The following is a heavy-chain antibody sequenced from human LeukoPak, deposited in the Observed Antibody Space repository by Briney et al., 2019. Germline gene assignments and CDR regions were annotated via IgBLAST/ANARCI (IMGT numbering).Heavy chain of an antibody. CDR1: GFTFSSYD. CDR3: ARSSFSNGMDV. V-gene: IGHV3-48*03. Sequence: GGSLRFSCAASGFTFSSYDMNGVRQAPGKGLEWVSYIGGSRSGIYYADSVKGQFTISRDNARNSLYLQMNSLRAEDTAVYYCARSSFSNGMDVWGRGTTVTVSS. J-gene: IGHJ6*04. CDR2: IGGSRSGI. D-gene: IGHD3-10*01.